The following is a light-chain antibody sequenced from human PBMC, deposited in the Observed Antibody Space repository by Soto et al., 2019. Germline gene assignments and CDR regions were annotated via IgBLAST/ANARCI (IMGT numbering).Light chain of an antibody. CDR1: PSVSSN. Sequence: EIVMTQSPATLSVSPGERATLSCRASPSVSSNLAWYQQKPGQAPRLLIYGASTRATGIPARFSGSGSGTEVTLTISSLQSEDFAVYSCQQYNNWRRALTCGGGTKVEIK. CDR3: QQYNNWRRALT. J-gene: IGKJ4*01. V-gene: IGKV3-15*01. CDR2: GAS.